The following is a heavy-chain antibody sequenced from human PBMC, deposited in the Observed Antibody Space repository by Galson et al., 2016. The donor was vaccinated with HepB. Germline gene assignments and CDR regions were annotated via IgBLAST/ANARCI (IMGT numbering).Heavy chain of an antibody. CDR1: GGTISSGNW. V-gene: IGHV4-4*02. Sequence: SETLSLTCAVSGGTISSGNWWSWVRQTPGNGLEWIGEIYHSGNTNYNPSLKSRVTISIDESKNHFSLKLTSVTAADTAVYYCARGEYQLLYTWYDSGGQGILVTVSS. J-gene: IGHJ5*01. D-gene: IGHD2-2*01. CDR2: IYHSGNT. CDR3: ARGEYQLLYTWYDS.